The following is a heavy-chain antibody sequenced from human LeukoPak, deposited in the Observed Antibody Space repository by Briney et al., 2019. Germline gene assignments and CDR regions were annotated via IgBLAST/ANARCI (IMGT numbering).Heavy chain of an antibody. CDR3: AKSGDQITFDY. J-gene: IGHJ4*02. CDR2: ISYDGSNK. Sequence: GGSLRLSCAASGFTFSSYDMHWVRKAPGKGLEWVAVISYDGSNKYNADSVKGRFTISRDDSKNTLYLQMNSLRPEDTAVYFCAKSGDQITFDYWGQGTLVTVSS. D-gene: IGHD7-27*01. CDR1: GFTFSSYD. V-gene: IGHV3-30*18.